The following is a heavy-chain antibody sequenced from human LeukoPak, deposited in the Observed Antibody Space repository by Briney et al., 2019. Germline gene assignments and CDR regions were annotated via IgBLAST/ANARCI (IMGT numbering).Heavy chain of an antibody. CDR1: GFTFSSYS. D-gene: IGHD5-18*01. V-gene: IGHV3-21*01. J-gene: IGHJ3*02. CDR2: ISSSSSYI. CDR3: ARDGGYSYGYIDAFDI. Sequence: GGLRLSCAASGFTFSSYSMNWVRQAPGKGLEWVSSISSSSSYIYYADSVKGRFTISRDNAKNSLYLQMNSLRAEDTAVYYCARDGGYSYGYIDAFDIWGQGTMVTVSS.